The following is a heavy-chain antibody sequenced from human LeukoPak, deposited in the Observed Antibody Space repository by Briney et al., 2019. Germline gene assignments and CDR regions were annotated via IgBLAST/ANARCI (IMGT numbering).Heavy chain of an antibody. V-gene: IGHV4-34*01. CDR1: GGSLSGYY. CDR3: VRDPATVAPFDP. D-gene: IGHD6-25*01. J-gene: IGHJ5*02. Sequence: SETLSLTCTVYGGSLSGYYWSWIRQSPEKGLGWMWEINHTGITNYNPSLKSRVTMSTDTSKNQFSLRVTSVTAADTAVYYCVRDPATVAPFDPWGQRTLVTVSS. CDR2: INHTGIT.